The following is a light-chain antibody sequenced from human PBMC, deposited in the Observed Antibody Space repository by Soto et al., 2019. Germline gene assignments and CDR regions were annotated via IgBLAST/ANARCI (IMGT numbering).Light chain of an antibody. Sequence: DIVMTQSPDSLAVSLGERATINCKSSQSVLYSSNNKNYLAWYQQKPGQPPKLLIYWASLRESGVPDRFSGSWSGTDFTLTISSLQAEDVAVYYCQQYDTPPYTFGQGTKLEIK. J-gene: IGKJ2*01. V-gene: IGKV4-1*01. CDR2: WAS. CDR1: QSVLYSSNNKNY. CDR3: QQYDTPPYT.